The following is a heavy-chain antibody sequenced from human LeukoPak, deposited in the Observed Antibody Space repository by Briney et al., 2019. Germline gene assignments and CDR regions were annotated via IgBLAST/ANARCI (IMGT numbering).Heavy chain of an antibody. J-gene: IGHJ4*02. CDR1: GGSFSGYY. CDR3: ARRPIVVVTAIDY. D-gene: IGHD2-21*02. V-gene: IGHV4-34*01. CDR2: INHSGST. Sequence: SETLSLTCAVYGGSFSGYYWSWIRQPPGKGLEWIGEINHSGSTNYNPSLKSRVTISVDTFKNQFSLKLSSVTAADTAVYYCARRPIVVVTAIDYWGQGTLVTVSS.